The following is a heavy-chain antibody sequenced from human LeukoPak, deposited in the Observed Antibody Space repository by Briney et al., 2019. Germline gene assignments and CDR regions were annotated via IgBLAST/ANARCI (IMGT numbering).Heavy chain of an antibody. CDR1: GLTFSSYW. V-gene: IGHV3-74*01. CDR3: ARGPHVLMVYAPFNY. D-gene: IGHD2-8*01. J-gene: IGHJ4*02. Sequence: GGSLRLSCAASGLTFSSYWMHWVRQAPGKGLVWVSRINTDGSTTNYADSVKGRFTISRDNAKDTLYLQMNSLRAEDTAVYYCARGPHVLMVYAPFNYWGQGTLLTVSS. CDR2: INTDGSTT.